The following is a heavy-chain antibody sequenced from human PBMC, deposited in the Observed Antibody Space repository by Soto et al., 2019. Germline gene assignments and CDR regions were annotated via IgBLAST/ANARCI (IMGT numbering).Heavy chain of an antibody. CDR1: GGSISSGDYY. CDR3: AREGPKKTMTMVRGADSNCWFDP. D-gene: IGHD3-10*01. V-gene: IGHV4-30-4*01. CDR2: IYYSGST. J-gene: IGHJ5*02. Sequence: QVQLQESGPGLVKPSQTLSLTCTVSGGSISSGDYYWSWIRQPPGKGLEWIGYIYYSGSTYYNPSPKSRITISVDTSKNQFSLKLSSVTAAATAGYYCAREGPKKTMTMVRGADSNCWFDPWGQGTLVTVSS.